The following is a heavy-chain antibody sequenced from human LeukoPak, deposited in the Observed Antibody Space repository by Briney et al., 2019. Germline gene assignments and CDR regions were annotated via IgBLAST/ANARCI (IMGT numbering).Heavy chain of an antibody. Sequence: GGSLRLSCAASGFTFSSYAMSWVRQAPGKGLEWVSAISGSGGSTYYADSVKGRFTISRDNSKNTLYLQMNSLRAEDTAVYYCAKDLEPEDIVVVVAAKLGYDYWGQGTLVTVSS. CDR3: AKDLEPEDIVVVVAAKLGYDY. CDR1: GFTFSSYA. V-gene: IGHV3-23*01. D-gene: IGHD2-15*01. J-gene: IGHJ4*02. CDR2: ISGSGGST.